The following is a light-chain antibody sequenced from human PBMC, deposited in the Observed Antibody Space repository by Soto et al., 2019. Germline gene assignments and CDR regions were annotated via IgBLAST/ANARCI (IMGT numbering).Light chain of an antibody. V-gene: IGLV2-8*01. CDR3: QMWDGTSDHVV. Sequence: QSALTQPPSASGSPGQSVTISCTGTSSDVGGYNFVSWYQQHPGKAPKFMIYEVTKRPSGVPDRFSGSTSGNTATLTISRVEAGDEADYYCQMWDGTSDHVVFGGGTKLTVL. CDR1: SSDVGGYNF. CDR2: EVT. J-gene: IGLJ2*01.